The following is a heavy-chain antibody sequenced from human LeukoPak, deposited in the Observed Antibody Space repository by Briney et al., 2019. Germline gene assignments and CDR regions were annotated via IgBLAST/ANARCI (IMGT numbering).Heavy chain of an antibody. Sequence: GGSLRLSCATSGFTFSSYAMSWVRQAPGKGLEWVSGIGASGGSTYYADSVKGRFTISRDNSKNTLYLQMNSLRTEDTAVYYCARELPPLEKYYFDYWGQGTLVTVSS. V-gene: IGHV3-23*01. CDR3: ARELPPLEKYYFDY. J-gene: IGHJ4*02. CDR2: IGASGGST. D-gene: IGHD3-3*01. CDR1: GFTFSSYA.